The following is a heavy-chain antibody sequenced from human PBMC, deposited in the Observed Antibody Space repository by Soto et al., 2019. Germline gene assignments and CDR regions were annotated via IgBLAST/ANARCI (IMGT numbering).Heavy chain of an antibody. Sequence: QVQLQQWGAGLLKPSETLSLTCAVYGGSFSGYYWSWIRQPPGKGLEWIGEINHSGSTNYNPSLKSRVTISVDTSKNQFSLKLSSVNGADTAVYYCAREKAGGDFWSGYYSYYFDYWGQGTLVTVSS. J-gene: IGHJ4*02. CDR3: AREKAGGDFWSGYYSYYFDY. CDR2: INHSGST. D-gene: IGHD3-3*01. V-gene: IGHV4-34*01. CDR1: GGSFSGYY.